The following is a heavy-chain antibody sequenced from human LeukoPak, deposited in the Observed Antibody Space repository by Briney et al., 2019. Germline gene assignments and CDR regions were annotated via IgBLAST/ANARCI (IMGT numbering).Heavy chain of an antibody. CDR2: INPNSGGT. CDR3: ARGHSYSSSWYYFDY. J-gene: IGHJ4*02. D-gene: IGHD6-13*01. V-gene: IGHV1-2*02. CDR1: GYTFTGYY. Sequence: ASVKVSCKASGYTFTGYYMHWVRQAPGQGLEWMGWINPNSGGTNYAQKFQGRVTMTRDTSTSTVYMELSSLRSEDTAVYYCARGHSYSSSWYYFDYWGQGTLVTVSS.